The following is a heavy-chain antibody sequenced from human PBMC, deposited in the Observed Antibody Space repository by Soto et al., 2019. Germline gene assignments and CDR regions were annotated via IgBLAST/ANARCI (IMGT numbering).Heavy chain of an antibody. D-gene: IGHD2-8*02. CDR3: ARIACTGANGNPYYHYGMDV. J-gene: IGHJ6*02. V-gene: IGHV3-33*01. CDR2: IWYDGSIK. CDR1: GFTFSTYG. Sequence: PGGSLRLSCAASGFTFSTYGMHWVRQIPGKGLQWVAIIWYDGSIKYYADSVKGRFTISRDNSKNTLYLQMNSLRDEDTAVYYCARIACTGANGNPYYHYGMDVWGQGTTVTISS.